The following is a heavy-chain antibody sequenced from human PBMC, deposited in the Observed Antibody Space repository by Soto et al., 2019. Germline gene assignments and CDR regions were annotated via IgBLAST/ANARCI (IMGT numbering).Heavy chain of an antibody. D-gene: IGHD3-10*01. CDR2: ISFDGSLK. CDR1: GFTFSSFG. CDR3: ATGWRSMVNY. Sequence: QEQLVESGGGAVQPGRSLGLSCAASGFTFSSFGMHWVRQAPGKGLEWVAVISFDGSLKQYADSVKGRFTISRDNSKNTLYLHMNSLRPEDTAVYYCATGWRSMVNYWGQGTLVTVSS. J-gene: IGHJ4*02. V-gene: IGHV3-30*03.